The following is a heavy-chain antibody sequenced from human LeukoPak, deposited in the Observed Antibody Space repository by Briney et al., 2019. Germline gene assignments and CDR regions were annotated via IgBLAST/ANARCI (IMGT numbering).Heavy chain of an antibody. CDR2: IYSSGST. V-gene: IGHV3-66*01. Sequence: GGSLRLSCAASGLTVSRNYMSWVRQAPGKGLEWVSAIYSSGSTYYADSVKGRFTISRDNSKNTLYLQMNSLSAEDTAVYYCARGYCGGDCPRDDDAFDIWGQGTTVTVSS. CDR1: GLTVSRNY. CDR3: ARGYCGGDCPRDDDAFDI. J-gene: IGHJ3*02. D-gene: IGHD2-21*02.